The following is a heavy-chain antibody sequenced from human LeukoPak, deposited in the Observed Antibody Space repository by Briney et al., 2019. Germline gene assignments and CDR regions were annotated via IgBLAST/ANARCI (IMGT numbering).Heavy chain of an antibody. CDR3: ARDDTLPDNGLDA. D-gene: IGHD2-8*01. V-gene: IGHV3-33*01. CDR1: GFSFSSHG. J-gene: IGHJ3*01. Sequence: PGRSLRLSCAASGFSFSSHGMHWVRQAPGKGLEWLAVIGSDGVRDSYADAVRGRLTISRDNSKNMLFLQLTSLRVEDTAVYYCARDDTLPDNGLDAWGQGTMVTVSS. CDR2: IGSDGVRD.